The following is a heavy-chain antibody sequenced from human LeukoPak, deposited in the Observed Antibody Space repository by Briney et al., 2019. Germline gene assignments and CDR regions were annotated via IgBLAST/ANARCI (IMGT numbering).Heavy chain of an antibody. J-gene: IGHJ4*02. CDR2: ISYDGSNK. CDR3: ARMEQLVRCFDY. D-gene: IGHD6-6*01. Sequence: GGSLRLSCAAAGFTFSSYAMHWVRQAPGKGLEWVAVISYDGSNKYYADSVKGRFTISRDNSKNTLYLQMNSLRAEDTAVYYCARMEQLVRCFDYWGQGTLVTVSS. V-gene: IGHV3-30-3*01. CDR1: GFTFSSYA.